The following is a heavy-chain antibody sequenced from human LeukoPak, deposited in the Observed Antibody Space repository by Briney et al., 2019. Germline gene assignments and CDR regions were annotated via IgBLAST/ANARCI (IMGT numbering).Heavy chain of an antibody. V-gene: IGHV4-59*01. CDR1: GGSISSYY. CDR3: AKVNSSWYYFDY. J-gene: IGHJ4*02. CDR2: IYYSGST. D-gene: IGHD6-13*01. Sequence: PSETLPLTCTVSGGSISSYYWSWIRQPPGKGLEWIGYIYYSGSTNYNPSLKSRITISVDTSKNQFSLKLSSVTAADTAVYYCAKVNSSWYYFDYWGQGTLVTVSS.